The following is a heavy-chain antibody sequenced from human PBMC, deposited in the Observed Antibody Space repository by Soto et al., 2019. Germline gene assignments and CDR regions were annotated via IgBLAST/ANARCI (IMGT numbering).Heavy chain of an antibody. CDR1: GASITSISW. CDR3: VRVNVVAAVGSYFDP. V-gene: IGHV4-4*02. Sequence: QVQLQGSGPGLVKPSGTLSLTCAVSGASITSISWWSWVRQPPGRGLEWIGEIYHSGATVYNPSLKRRVTMSVDKSKNQFSLNLISVTAADTAVYYCVRVNVVAAVGSYFDPWGQGTLVTVSS. J-gene: IGHJ5*02. CDR2: IYHSGAT. D-gene: IGHD6-25*01.